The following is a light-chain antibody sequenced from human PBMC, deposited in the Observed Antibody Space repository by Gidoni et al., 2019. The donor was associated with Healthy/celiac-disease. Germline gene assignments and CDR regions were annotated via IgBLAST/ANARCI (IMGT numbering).Light chain of an antibody. V-gene: IGKV2-30*01. CDR1: QSLVYSDANTY. CDR2: KVS. J-gene: IGKJ2*01. CDR3: IQGTHWPYT. Sequence: DVMTQSTLSLPVTLRQPASISCSSSQSLVYSDANTYLNWFQQRPGQSPRRLISKVSDRYAVAPYRFSGCGSGTDFTLTISRAEAEDVCVYYCIQGTHWPYTFGQGTKLEIK.